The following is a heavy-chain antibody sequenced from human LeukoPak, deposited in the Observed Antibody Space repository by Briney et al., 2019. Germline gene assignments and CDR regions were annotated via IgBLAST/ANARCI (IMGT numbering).Heavy chain of an antibody. CDR2: ISSSSSYI. Sequence: GGSLRLSCEASGFTFRSDSMIWVRQAPGKGLEWVSSISSSSSYIYYADSVRGRFTISRDNAKNSLYLQMNSLRAEDTAVYYCARDHMVRDDACDIWGQGTMVSVSS. J-gene: IGHJ3*02. CDR1: GFTFRSDS. D-gene: IGHD3-10*01. CDR3: ARDHMVRDDACDI. V-gene: IGHV3-21*01.